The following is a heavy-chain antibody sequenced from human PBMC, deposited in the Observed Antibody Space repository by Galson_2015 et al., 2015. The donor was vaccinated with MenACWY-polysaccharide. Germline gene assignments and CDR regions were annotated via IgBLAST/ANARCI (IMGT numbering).Heavy chain of an antibody. CDR2: TYYRSRWYN. V-gene: IGHV6-1*01. J-gene: IGHJ4*02. Sequence: CAISGDSVSSNSAAWNWIRQSPSRGLEWLGRTYYRSRWYNDYATSVESRISIKADTPKNQFPLQLNSGTPEDTAFYYCTRSIHISGWGGDFESWGQGTLVTVSS. CDR1: GDSVSSNSAA. D-gene: IGHD6-19*01. CDR3: TRSIHISGWGGDFES.